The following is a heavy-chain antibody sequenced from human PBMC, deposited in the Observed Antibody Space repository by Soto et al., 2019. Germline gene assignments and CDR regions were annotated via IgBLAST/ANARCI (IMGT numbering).Heavy chain of an antibody. CDR1: GYTFTGYY. CDR3: ARGPDIVVVPAADVDY. J-gene: IGHJ4*02. CDR2: INPNSGGT. V-gene: IGHV1-2*02. D-gene: IGHD2-2*01. Sequence: GASVKVSCKASGYTFTGYYMHWVRQAPGQGLEWMGWINPNSGGTNYAQKFQGRVTMTRDTSISTAYMELSRLRSDDTAVYYCARGPDIVVVPAADVDYWGQGTLVTVSS.